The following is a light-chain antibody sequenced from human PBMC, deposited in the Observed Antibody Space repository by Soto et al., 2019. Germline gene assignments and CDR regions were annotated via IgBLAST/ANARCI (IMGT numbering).Light chain of an antibody. J-gene: IGKJ1*01. CDR2: GSS. CDR1: QSVSSAY. V-gene: IGKV3-20*01. CDR3: QQYGSSRWT. Sequence: EIVLTQSLGTLSLSPGERATLSCRASQSVSSAYLAWYQQKLGQAPRLLIYGSSNRATGIPDRFSGSGSGTDFTLTISRLEPEDFAVYYCQQYGSSRWTFGQGTKVEIK.